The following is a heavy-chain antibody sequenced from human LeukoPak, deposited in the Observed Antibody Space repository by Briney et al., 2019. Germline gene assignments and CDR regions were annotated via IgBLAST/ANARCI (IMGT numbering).Heavy chain of an antibody. CDR1: GYTFTSYG. CDR3: ARTRRAQILYYFDY. V-gene: IGHV1-18*01. CDR2: ISAYNGNT. Sequence: ASVKVSCKASGYTFTSYGISWVRQAPGQGLEWMGLISAYNGNTNYAQKLQGRVTMITDTSTSTAYTELRRLRSEHTAVYYCARTRRAQILYYFDYWGQGTLVTVSS. J-gene: IGHJ4*02. D-gene: IGHD2-8*02.